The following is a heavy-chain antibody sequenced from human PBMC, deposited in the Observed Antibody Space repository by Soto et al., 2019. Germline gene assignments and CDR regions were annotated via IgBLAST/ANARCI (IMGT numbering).Heavy chain of an antibody. CDR1: GGSITDYS. D-gene: IGHD1-7*01. CDR3: ARESGDNWTYEVD. V-gene: IGHV4-4*07. Sequence: SGPGLVKPSETLSLTCTVSGGSITDYSXSWIRQSAGKGLEWLGRISINGNSHYHPSLRSRVTMSIEPSKNQFSLNLRSVTAADTAVYYCARESGDNWTYEVDWGQGTLVTVYS. J-gene: IGHJ4*02. CDR2: ISINGNS.